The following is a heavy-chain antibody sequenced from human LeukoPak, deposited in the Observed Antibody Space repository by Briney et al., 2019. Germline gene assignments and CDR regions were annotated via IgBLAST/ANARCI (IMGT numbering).Heavy chain of an antibody. J-gene: IGHJ5*02. CDR1: GFTFSSYS. D-gene: IGHD1-1*01. V-gene: IGHV3-21*04. CDR2: ISSSSSYI. CDR3: AKDRTGTTGADWFDP. Sequence: PGGSLRLSCAASGFTFSSYSMNWVRQAPGKGLEWVSSISSSSSYIYYADSVKGRFTISRDNSKNTLSLQMNSLRADDTAVYYCAKDRTGTTGADWFDPWGQGTLVTVSS.